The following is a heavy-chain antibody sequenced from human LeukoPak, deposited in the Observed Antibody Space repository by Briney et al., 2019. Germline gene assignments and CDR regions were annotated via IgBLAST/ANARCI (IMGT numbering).Heavy chain of an antibody. CDR2: ISYDGSNK. J-gene: IGHJ6*02. D-gene: IGHD3-10*01. CDR1: GFTFSSYG. Sequence: GGSLRLSCAASGFTFSSYGMHWVRQAPGKGLEWVAVISYDGSNKYYADSVKGRFTISRDNSKNTLYLQMNSLRAEDTAVYYCARGGGDWEITVRGVIDHYYYGMDVWGQGTTVTVSS. V-gene: IGHV3-30-3*01. CDR3: ARGGGDWEITVRGVIDHYYYGMDV.